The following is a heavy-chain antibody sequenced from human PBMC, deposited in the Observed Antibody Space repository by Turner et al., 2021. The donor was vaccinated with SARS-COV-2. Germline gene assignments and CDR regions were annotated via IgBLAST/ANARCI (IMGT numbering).Heavy chain of an antibody. D-gene: IGHD6-19*01. J-gene: IGHJ6*03. Sequence: RLSCAASGFTFSSYGMPWVRQAPGKGLEWVAVISYDGSNKYYADSVKGRFTISRDNSKNTLYLQMNSLRAEDTAVYYCAKAETYSSGWSGGRSYYYYYMDVWGKGTTVTVSS. V-gene: IGHV3-30*18. CDR3: AKAETYSSGWSGGRSYYYYYMDV. CDR2: ISYDGSNK. CDR1: GFTFSSYG.